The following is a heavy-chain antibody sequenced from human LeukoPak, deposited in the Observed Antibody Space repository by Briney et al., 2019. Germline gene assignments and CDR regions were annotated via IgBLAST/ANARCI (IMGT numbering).Heavy chain of an antibody. CDR3: ARQGCSSTSCYRADWFDP. D-gene: IGHD2-2*02. J-gene: IGHJ5*02. CDR1: GYSFTSYW. CDR2: IYPGDSDT. V-gene: IGHV5-51*01. Sequence: GASLKISCKGSGYSFTSYWIGWVRQMPGKGLEWMGIIYPGDSDTRYSPSFQGQVTISADKSISTAYLQWSSLKASDTAMYYCARQGCSSTSCYRADWFDPWGQGTLVTVSS.